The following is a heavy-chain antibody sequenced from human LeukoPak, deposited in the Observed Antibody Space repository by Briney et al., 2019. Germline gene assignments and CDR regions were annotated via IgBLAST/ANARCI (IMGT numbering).Heavy chain of an antibody. CDR3: ARDPGYSSSRPFDY. CDR2: ISSSSSYI. CDR1: GFTFSSCS. V-gene: IGHV3-21*01. Sequence: GGSLRLSCAASGFTFSSCSMNWVRQAPGKGLEWVSSISSSSSYIYYADSVKGRFTISRDNAKNSLYLQMNSLRAEDTAVYYCARDPGYSSSRPFDYWGQGTLVTVSS. J-gene: IGHJ4*02. D-gene: IGHD6-6*01.